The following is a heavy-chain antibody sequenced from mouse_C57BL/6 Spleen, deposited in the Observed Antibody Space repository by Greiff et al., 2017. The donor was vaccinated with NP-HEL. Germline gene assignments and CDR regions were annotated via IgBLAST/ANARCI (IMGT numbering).Heavy chain of an antibody. J-gene: IGHJ2*01. V-gene: IGHV1-39*01. CDR1: GYSFTDYN. CDR3: ATYDDYDGVDYFDY. D-gene: IGHD2-4*01. CDR2: INPNYGTT. Sequence: EVQLQQSGPELVKPGASVKISCKASGYSFTDYNMNWVKQSNGQSLEWIGVINPNYGTTSYNQKFKGKATLTVDQSSSTAYMQLNSLTSEDSAFYYCATYDDYDGVDYFDYWGQGTTLTVSS.